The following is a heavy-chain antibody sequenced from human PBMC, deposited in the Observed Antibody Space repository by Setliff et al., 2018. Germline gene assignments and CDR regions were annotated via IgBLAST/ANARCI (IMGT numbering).Heavy chain of an antibody. Sequence: GGSLRLSCAASGFTFSRYTINWVRQAPGKGLEWVSSISSSSSYIYYTDSVKGRFAISRDNAKNSLYLQMNSLRAEDTAVYYCARDPPWELRYFDLWGQGTMVTVSS. J-gene: IGHJ3*01. CDR1: GFTFSRYT. D-gene: IGHD1-26*01. V-gene: IGHV3-21*01. CDR2: ISSSSSYI. CDR3: ARDPPWELRYFDL.